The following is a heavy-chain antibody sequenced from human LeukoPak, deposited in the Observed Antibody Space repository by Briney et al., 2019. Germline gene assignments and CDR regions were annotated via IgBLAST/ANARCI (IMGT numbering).Heavy chain of an antibody. V-gene: IGHV3-21*01. Sequence: GGSLRLSCAASGLTVSNTYMSWVRQAPGKGLEWVSSISSSSSYIYYADSVKGRFTISRDNAKNSLYLQMNSLRAEDTAVYYCARGASRSGWYSYDAFDIWGQGTMVTVSS. CDR1: GLTVSNTY. CDR3: ARGASRSGWYSYDAFDI. D-gene: IGHD6-19*01. J-gene: IGHJ3*02. CDR2: ISSSSSYI.